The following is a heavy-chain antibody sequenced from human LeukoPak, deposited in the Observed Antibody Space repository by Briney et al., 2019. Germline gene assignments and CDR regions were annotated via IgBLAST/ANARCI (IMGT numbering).Heavy chain of an antibody. D-gene: IGHD4-23*01. CDR2: IIPILGIA. CDR3: ARGVVTFLYYFDY. Sequence: GASVKVSCKASGGTFSSYAISWVRQAPGQGLEWMGRIIPILGIANYAQKFQGRVTITADKSTSTAYMELSSLRSEDTAVYYCARGVVTFLYYFDYWDQGTLVTVSS. J-gene: IGHJ4*02. CDR1: GGTFSSYA. V-gene: IGHV1-69*04.